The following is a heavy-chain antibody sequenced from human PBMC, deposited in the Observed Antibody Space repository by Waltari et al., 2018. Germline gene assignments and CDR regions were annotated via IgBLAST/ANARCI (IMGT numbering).Heavy chain of an antibody. CDR3: ARSIIADVADDAFDI. D-gene: IGHD6-13*01. CDR1: GLTVSSNY. CDR2: MYSGGTT. J-gene: IGHJ3*02. V-gene: IGHV3-53*01. Sequence: EVQLVESGGGLIQPGGSLSLACADSGLTVSSNYMSWVRQAPGKGLEWVSVMYSGGTTYYADSVRGRFSISRDNSKNTLYLQMSRLRAEDTAVYYCARSIIADVADDAFDIWGQGTMVTVSS.